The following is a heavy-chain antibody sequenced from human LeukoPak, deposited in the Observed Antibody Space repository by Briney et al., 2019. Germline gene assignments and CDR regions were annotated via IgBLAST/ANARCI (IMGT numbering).Heavy chain of an antibody. J-gene: IGHJ5*01. CDR3: ARTTYSSGWFDY. CDR1: GYPFTGYY. V-gene: IGHV1-2*02. CDR2: INPNSGGT. Sequence: ASVKVSCKAPGYPFTGYYMHSVRQAPGQGLEWMGWINPNSGGTNYAQKFQGRVTMTRDTSISTACMELSRLRSDDTAVYYCARTTYSSGWFDYWGQGTLVTVSS. D-gene: IGHD6-19*01.